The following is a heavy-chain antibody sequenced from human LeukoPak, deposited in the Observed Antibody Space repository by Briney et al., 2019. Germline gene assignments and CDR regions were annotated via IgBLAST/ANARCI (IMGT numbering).Heavy chain of an antibody. CDR1: GFIFSRYG. V-gene: IGHV3-33*01. CDR3: ARRADYGDYFDS. D-gene: IGHD4-17*01. Sequence: GGSMSLSCEASGFIFSRYGMHWVRQAPGKGLERVAVIWDDGSNKFYGDSVKGRFTVSRDNSKNMLYLQLNSLSVEDTAVYYCARRADYGDYFDSWGQGTLVSVSS. CDR2: IWDDGSNK. J-gene: IGHJ4*02.